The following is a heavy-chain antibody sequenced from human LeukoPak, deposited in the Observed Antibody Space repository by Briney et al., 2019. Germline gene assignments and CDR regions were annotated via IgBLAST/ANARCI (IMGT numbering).Heavy chain of an antibody. Sequence: PGGSLTLSCAVSGFIFSNDAMHWVRHAPGKGLEWVAFIWFDGSNKHYAHSVKGRLTLQRHNPEDTLYLQMNSLRAEDRAVYYCVRDPSGSGFAFDSWGQGALVTVSS. D-gene: IGHD3-10*01. V-gene: IGHV3-33*01. CDR1: GFIFSNDA. J-gene: IGHJ4*02. CDR2: IWFDGSNK. CDR3: VRDPSGSGFAFDS.